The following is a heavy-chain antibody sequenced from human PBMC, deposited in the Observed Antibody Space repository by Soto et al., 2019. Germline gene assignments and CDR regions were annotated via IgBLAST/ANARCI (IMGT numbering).Heavy chain of an antibody. V-gene: IGHV1-18*01. Sequence: ASVKVSCKASGYTFTSYGISWVRQAPGQGLEWMGWISAYNCNTDYAQKLQGRVTMTTDTSTSTAYMELRSLRSDDTAVYYCARVRIYGTDAFDIWGQGTMVTVSS. CDR3: ARVRIYGTDAFDI. D-gene: IGHD4-17*01. J-gene: IGHJ3*02. CDR2: ISAYNCNT. CDR1: GYTFTSYG.